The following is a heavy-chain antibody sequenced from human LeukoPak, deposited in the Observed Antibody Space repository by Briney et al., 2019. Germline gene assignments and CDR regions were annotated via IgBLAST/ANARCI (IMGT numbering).Heavy chain of an antibody. J-gene: IGHJ4*02. CDR1: GFTFSSYG. Sequence: GRSLRLSCAASGFTFSSYGMHWVRQAPGKGLEWVAVIWYDGSNKYYADSVKGRFTISRDNSKNTLYLQMNSLRAEDTAVYYCARGPPSVGQRFDYWGQGTLVTVSS. D-gene: IGHD2-2*01. V-gene: IGHV3-33*01. CDR2: IWYDGSNK. CDR3: ARGPPSVGQRFDY.